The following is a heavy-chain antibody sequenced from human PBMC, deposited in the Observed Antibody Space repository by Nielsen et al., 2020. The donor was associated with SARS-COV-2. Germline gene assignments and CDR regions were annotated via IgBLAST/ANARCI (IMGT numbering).Heavy chain of an antibody. V-gene: IGHV3-74*01. D-gene: IGHD6-6*01. CDR1: GLTFVNYH. CDR2: TNGDGSDT. J-gene: IGHJ5*02. Sequence: GESLKISCAASGLTFVNYHMNWVRQAPGKGLVWVSRTNGDGSDTAYADFVKGRFTISTDTAKNTLYLQMNSLRVEDTAVYYCARDMPGGVAARPWFDPWGQGTLVTVSS. CDR3: ARDMPGGVAARPWFDP.